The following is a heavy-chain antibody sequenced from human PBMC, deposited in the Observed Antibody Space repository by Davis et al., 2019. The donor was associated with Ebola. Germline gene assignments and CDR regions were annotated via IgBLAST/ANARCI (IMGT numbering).Heavy chain of an antibody. D-gene: IGHD3-3*01. CDR2: IYHSGST. Sequence: SETLSLTCTVSGGSISSYYWSWIRQSPGKGLEWIGHIYHSGSTNYNPSLKSRVTISRDTSKNQFSLKLSSVTAADTAVYYCARHPTYYDFWSGLDGMDVWGQGTTVTVSS. J-gene: IGHJ6*02. CDR3: ARHPTYYDFWSGLDGMDV. CDR1: GGSISSYY. V-gene: IGHV4-59*08.